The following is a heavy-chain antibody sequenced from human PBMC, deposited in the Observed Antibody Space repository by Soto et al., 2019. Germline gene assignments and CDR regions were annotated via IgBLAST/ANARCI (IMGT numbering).Heavy chain of an antibody. V-gene: IGHV1-18*01. CDR1: GYSFTTYG. CDR2: ISTDKGNS. D-gene: IGHD2-21*02. J-gene: IGHJ4*02. Sequence: ASVKVSCKASGYSFTTYGMTWVRQAPGQGLEWMGWISTDKGNSKYAQNFQSRATLTTDTSTSTAYMELRSLRSDDTAVYYCARDRDWNLDYWGQGTLVTVSS. CDR3: ARDRDWNLDY.